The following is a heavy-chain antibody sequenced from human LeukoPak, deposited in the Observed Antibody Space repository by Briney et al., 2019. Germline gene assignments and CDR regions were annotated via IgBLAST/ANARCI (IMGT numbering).Heavy chain of an antibody. J-gene: IGHJ4*02. Sequence: GGSLRLSCAASGFTFSSYAMSWVRQAPGKGLEWVSAISGSGGSTYYADSVKGRFTISRDNAKNSLYLQMNSLRAEDTAVYYCARAPDSYFDYWGQGTLVTVSS. CDR2: ISGSGGST. CDR3: ARAPDSYFDY. CDR1: GFTFSSYA. V-gene: IGHV3-23*01.